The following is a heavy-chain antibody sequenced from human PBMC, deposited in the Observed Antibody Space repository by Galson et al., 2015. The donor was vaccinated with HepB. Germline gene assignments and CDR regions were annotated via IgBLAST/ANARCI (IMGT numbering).Heavy chain of an antibody. CDR3: AKGQKGFTSDPGGFDY. CDR2: ISGSGGST. Sequence: SLRLSCAASGFTFSSYAMSWVGQAPGKGLEWVSGISGSGGSTYYADSEKGRLSISRDNSKNTLYLQMDSLRAEDTAVYYCAKGQKGFTSDPGGFDYRGQGTLVTVSS. CDR1: GFTFSSYA. V-gene: IGHV3-23*01. J-gene: IGHJ4*02. D-gene: IGHD6-19*01.